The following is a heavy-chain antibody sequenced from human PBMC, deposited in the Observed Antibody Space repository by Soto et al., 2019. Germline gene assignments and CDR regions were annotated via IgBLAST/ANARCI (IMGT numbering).Heavy chain of an antibody. V-gene: IGHV1-8*01. D-gene: IGHD3-3*01. Sequence: ASVKVSCKASGYTFTSYDINWVRQATGQGLEWMGWMNPNSGNTGYAQKFQGRVTMTRNTSISTAYMELSSLRSEDTAVYYCARVRYYDFWSGYSSPRYYYYYMDVWGKGTKVTVSS. CDR2: MNPNSGNT. J-gene: IGHJ6*03. CDR1: GYTFTSYD. CDR3: ARVRYYDFWSGYSSPRYYYYYMDV.